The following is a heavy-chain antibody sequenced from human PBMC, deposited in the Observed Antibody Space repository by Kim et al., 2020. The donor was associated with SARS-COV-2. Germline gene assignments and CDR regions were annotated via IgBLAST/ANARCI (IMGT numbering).Heavy chain of an antibody. CDR2: INHSGST. V-gene: IGHV4-34*01. J-gene: IGHJ4*02. CDR1: GGSFSGYY. CDR3: AGISGSYFFDY. Sequence: SETLSLTCAVYGGSFSGYYWSWIRQPPGKGLEWIGEINHSGSTNYNPSLKSRVTISVDTSKNQFSLKLSSVTAADTAVYYCAGISGSYFFDYWGQGTLVTVSS. D-gene: IGHD1-26*01.